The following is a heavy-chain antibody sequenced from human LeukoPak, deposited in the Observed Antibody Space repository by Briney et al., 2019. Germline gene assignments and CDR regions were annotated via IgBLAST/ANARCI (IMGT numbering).Heavy chain of an antibody. CDR2: IIPIFGTA. V-gene: IGHV1-69*05. CDR1: GGTFSSYA. J-gene: IGHJ6*03. Sequence: SVKVSCKASGGTFSSYAISWVRQAPGQGLEWMGGIIPIFGTANYAQKFQGRVTITTDESTSTAYMELSSLRSEDTAVYYCARGGGSYYSYYYYMDVWGKGTTVTVSS. CDR3: ARGGGSYYSYYYYMDV. D-gene: IGHD1-26*01.